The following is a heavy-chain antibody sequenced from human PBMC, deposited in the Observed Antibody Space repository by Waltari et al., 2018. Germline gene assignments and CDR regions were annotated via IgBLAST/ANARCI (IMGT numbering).Heavy chain of an antibody. CDR1: GFTFSNFW. CDR3: QRGDY. J-gene: IGHJ4*02. Sequence: EVQLVESGGGLVQPGGSLILSCAASGFTFSNFWMSWARQASGKGLEWVANINQDGSGEYYVDSVKGRFTISRDNARNSLYLQMNSLRAEDTAVYYCQRGDYWGQGTLVTVSS. CDR2: INQDGSGE. V-gene: IGHV3-7*04.